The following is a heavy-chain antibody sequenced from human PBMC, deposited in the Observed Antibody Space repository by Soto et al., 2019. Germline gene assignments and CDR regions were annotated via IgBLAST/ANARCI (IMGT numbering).Heavy chain of an antibody. D-gene: IGHD2-2*01. V-gene: IGHV3-74*01. CDR1: GFTISGHW. CDR2: ISSDGSSI. Sequence: PGGSLRLSCAASGFTISGHWMHWVRQAPRQGLVWVSRISSDGSSIAYADSVKGRFTISRDNAKNTLYLQMNSLRAEDTAMYHCAREVAPAALTPSSIMDVWGQGTTVTAP. J-gene: IGHJ6*02. CDR3: AREVAPAALTPSSIMDV.